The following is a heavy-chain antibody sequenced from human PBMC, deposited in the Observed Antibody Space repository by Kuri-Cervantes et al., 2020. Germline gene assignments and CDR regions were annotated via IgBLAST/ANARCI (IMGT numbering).Heavy chain of an antibody. V-gene: IGHV4-39*01. CDR3: ATSGYNNRDFEY. CDR1: GGSISSSSYY. D-gene: IGHD6-13*01. J-gene: IGHJ4*02. Sequence: SETLSLTCTVSGGSISSSSYYWGWIRQPPGKGLEWIGNVYYSGATYYNPSLKSRVTISVHTSKNQFSLKLSSVTAADTAVYFCATSGYNNRDFEYWGQGTLVTVSS. CDR2: VYYSGAT.